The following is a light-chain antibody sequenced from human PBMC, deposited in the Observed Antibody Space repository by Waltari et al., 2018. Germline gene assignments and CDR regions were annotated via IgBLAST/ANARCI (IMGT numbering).Light chain of an antibody. Sequence: IVLTQSPGTLSLSPGDTATLSCRATQYIDFLAWYQQKPGQPPRLRIFSAATRATGIPDRFSGRGFGTDFTLTISRLEPEDFAVYYCQYYGDSPNTFGQGTKL. V-gene: IGKV3-20*01. CDR3: QYYGDSPNT. CDR1: QYIDF. J-gene: IGKJ2*01. CDR2: SAA.